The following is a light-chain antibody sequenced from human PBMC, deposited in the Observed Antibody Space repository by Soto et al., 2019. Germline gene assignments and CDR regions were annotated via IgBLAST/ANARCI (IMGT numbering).Light chain of an antibody. CDR2: EAS. Sequence: IQLTQFPCTLCECVGGRDTITYRAKQGIGSDLAWYQQKPGKAPKLLIFEASTLHSGVPSRFSGSGSGTDFTLTISSLQPEDFATYYCQQLNSYPLTFGGGTKVDIK. J-gene: IGKJ4*01. CDR1: QGIGSD. CDR3: QQLNSYPLT. V-gene: IGKV1-9*01.